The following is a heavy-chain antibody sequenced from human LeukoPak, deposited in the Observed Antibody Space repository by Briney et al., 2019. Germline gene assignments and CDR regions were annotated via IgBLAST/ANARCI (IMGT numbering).Heavy chain of an antibody. CDR2: ISGSGGST. J-gene: IGHJ4*02. CDR3: AKDPSSGWYGYFDY. Sequence: GGSLRLSCAASGFTFSSYAMSWVRQAPGKGLEWVSAISGSGGSTYYADSVKGRFTISRDNSKNTLYLQMYSLRAEDTAVYYCAKDPSSGWYGYFDYWGQGTLVTVSS. CDR1: GFTFSSYA. D-gene: IGHD6-19*01. V-gene: IGHV3-23*01.